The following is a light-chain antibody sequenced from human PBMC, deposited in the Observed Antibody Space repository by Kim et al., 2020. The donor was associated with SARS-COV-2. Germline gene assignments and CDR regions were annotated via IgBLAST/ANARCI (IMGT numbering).Light chain of an antibody. CDR1: SLRSYY. CDR3: NSRDSNDNVV. Sequence: SSELTQDPAVSVALGQTVRITCQGDSLRSYYATWYQQKPGQAPIVVIYGKNNRPPGIPDRFSGSSSGNTASLTITGTQAGDEAYYYCNSRDSNDNVVFGG. J-gene: IGLJ2*01. CDR2: GKN. V-gene: IGLV3-19*01.